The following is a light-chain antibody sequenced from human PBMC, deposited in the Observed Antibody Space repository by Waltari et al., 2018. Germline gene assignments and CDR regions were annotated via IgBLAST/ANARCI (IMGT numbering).Light chain of an antibody. Sequence: QSALTQPASVSGSPGQSITISCHASRIDVGGHNYVSWYQQHPGKAPKLSIYDVTNRPSGVSNRFSGSKSGNTASLTISGLQADDEADYYCASYARGSTVYVFATGTQVTVL. V-gene: IGLV2-14*03. CDR1: RIDVGGHNY. CDR3: ASYARGSTVYV. J-gene: IGLJ1*01. CDR2: DVT.